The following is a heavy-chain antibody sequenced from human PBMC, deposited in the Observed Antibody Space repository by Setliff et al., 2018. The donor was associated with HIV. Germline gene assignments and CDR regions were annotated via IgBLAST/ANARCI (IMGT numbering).Heavy chain of an antibody. J-gene: IGHJ6*03. V-gene: IGHV4-34*01. CDR2: INHNGIT. Sequence: SETLSLTCAVYGGSFSGHYWSWIRQPPGKGPEWIGQINHNGITNYNPSLENRGTMFADTSKNQFSLRLSHVTAADTAVYYCARGRYFSYGTSGPNYRYYYMDVWGKGTTVTVSS. D-gene: IGHD3-22*01. CDR1: GGSFSGHY. CDR3: ARGRYFSYGTSGPNYRYYYMDV.